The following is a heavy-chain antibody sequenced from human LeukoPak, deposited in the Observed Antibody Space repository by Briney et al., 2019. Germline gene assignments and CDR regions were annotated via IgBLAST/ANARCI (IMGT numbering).Heavy chain of an antibody. CDR3: VISTIRKGFDP. D-gene: IGHD3-9*01. CDR1: GASIISATYY. V-gene: IGHV4-61*02. Sequence: SETLPLTCTVSGASIISATYYWTWIRQPAGKGLEWIGRISSSGISKLNPSLKSRVAISIDASKNQFSVGLSSVTAADTAVYYCVISTIRKGFDPWGQGTLVTVSS. J-gene: IGHJ5*02. CDR2: ISSSGIS.